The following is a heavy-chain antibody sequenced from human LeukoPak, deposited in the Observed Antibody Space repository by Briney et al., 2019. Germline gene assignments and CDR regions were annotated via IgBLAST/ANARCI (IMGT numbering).Heavy chain of an antibody. Sequence: SETLSLTCTVSGASISSSRYYWGWIRQPPGKGLEWLGSIYYSGTTHYNPSLKSRVTISVDTSKNQFSLKLSSVTAADTAVYYCARDTKRGRYYFDYWGQGTLVTVSS. V-gene: IGHV4-39*07. CDR1: GASISSSRYY. CDR2: IYYSGTT. CDR3: ARDTKRGRYYFDY. D-gene: IGHD2-8*01. J-gene: IGHJ4*02.